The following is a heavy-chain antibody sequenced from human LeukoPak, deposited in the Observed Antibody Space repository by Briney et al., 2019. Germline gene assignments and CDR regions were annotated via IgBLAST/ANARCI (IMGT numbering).Heavy chain of an antibody. J-gene: IGHJ5*02. CDR1: GGSISSYY. D-gene: IGHD4-17*01. CDR2: SYYSGST. Sequence: SETLSLTCTVSGGSISSYYWSWIRQRPGKGLEWIGYSYYSGSTNYNPSLKSRVSISVYTYKNQFSLKLSSVTAADTAVYYCARAGDYGDYVGWVDPWGQGTLVTVSS. CDR3: ARAGDYGDYVGWVDP. V-gene: IGHV4-59*01.